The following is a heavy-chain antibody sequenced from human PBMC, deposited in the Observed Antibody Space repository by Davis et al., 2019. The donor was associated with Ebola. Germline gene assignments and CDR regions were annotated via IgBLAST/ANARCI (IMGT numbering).Heavy chain of an antibody. CDR1: GYTFTSYG. V-gene: IGHV1-18*04. J-gene: IGHJ4*02. Sequence: VKVSCKSSGYTFTSYGLVWVRQAPGLGLEWMGWISGFNTNTNFAQKFQGRVTVSKDTSTNTAYMDLRSLTSDDTAIYYCARALNYDVLTGTSSYYFDYWGQGTLVTVSS. D-gene: IGHD3-9*01. CDR3: ARALNYDVLTGTSSYYFDY. CDR2: ISGFNTNT.